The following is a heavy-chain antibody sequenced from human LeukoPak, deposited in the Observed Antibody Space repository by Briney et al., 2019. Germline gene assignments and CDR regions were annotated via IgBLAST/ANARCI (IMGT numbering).Heavy chain of an antibody. V-gene: IGHV3-74*01. CDR2: LNSDGSST. Sequence: GGSLRLSCAASGFTFSSFWMHWVRQAPGKGLVWVSRLNSDGSSTSYADSVRGRFTISRDNAKNTLYLQMNSLRADGTAVYYCARGGTSPIDYWGQGTLVTVSS. CDR1: GFTFSSFW. CDR3: ARGGTSPIDY. J-gene: IGHJ4*02. D-gene: IGHD1-1*01.